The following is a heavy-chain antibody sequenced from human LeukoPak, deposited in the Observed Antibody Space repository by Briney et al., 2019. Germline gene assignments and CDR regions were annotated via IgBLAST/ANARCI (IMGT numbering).Heavy chain of an antibody. CDR1: GFTVSSNY. CDR2: IYSGGST. Sequence: GGSLRLSCAASGFTVSSNYMSWVRQAPGKRLEWVSVIYSGGSTYYADSVKGRFTISRDNSKNTLYLQMNSLRAEDTAVYYCARDGPKGCYDYWGQGTLVTVSS. V-gene: IGHV3-66*02. J-gene: IGHJ4*02. CDR3: ARDGPKGCYDY. D-gene: IGHD2-15*01.